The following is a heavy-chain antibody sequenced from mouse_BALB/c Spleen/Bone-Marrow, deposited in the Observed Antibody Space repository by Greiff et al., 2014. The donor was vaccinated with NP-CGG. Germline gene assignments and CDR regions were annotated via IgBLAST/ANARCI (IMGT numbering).Heavy chain of an antibody. CDR3: ARDRGLLRFDY. Sequence: VQLKQSGGGLVQPGGSLRLSCATSGFTFTDYYMSWVRQPPGKALEWLGFIRNKANGCTTEYSASVKGRFTISRDNSQSILYLQMNTLRAEDSATYYCARDRGLLRFDYWGQGTTLTVSS. D-gene: IGHD2-3*01. J-gene: IGHJ2*01. CDR2: IRNKANGCTT. CDR1: GFTFTDYY. V-gene: IGHV7-3*02.